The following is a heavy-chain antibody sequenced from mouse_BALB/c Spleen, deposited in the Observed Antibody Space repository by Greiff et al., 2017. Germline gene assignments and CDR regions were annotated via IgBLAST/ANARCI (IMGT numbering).Heavy chain of an antibody. J-gene: IGHJ4*01. V-gene: IGHV1-54*01. CDR3: ARRSVSTYYALDN. D-gene: IGHD2-1*01. CDR1: GYAFTNYL. CDR2: INPGSGGT. Sequence: VQLQQSGAELVRPGTSVKVSCKASGYAFTNYLIEWVKQRPGQGLEWIGVINPGSGGTNYNEKFKGKATLTADKSSSTAYMQLSSLTSDDSAVYFCARRSVSTYYALDNRGQKNSDTVSS.